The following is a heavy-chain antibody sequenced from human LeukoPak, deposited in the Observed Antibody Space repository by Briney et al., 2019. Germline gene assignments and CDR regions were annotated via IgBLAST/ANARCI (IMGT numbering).Heavy chain of an antibody. CDR1: GFTFSSYW. D-gene: IGHD6-6*01. CDR3: ARAPWYSSSSGGFDY. J-gene: IGHJ4*02. CDR2: INSDGSST. V-gene: IGHV3-74*01. Sequence: PGGSLRLSRAASGFTFSSYWMHWVRQAPGKGLVWVSRINSDGSSTSYADSVKGRFTISRDNAKDTLYLQMNSLRAEDTAVYYCARAPWYSSSSGGFDYWGQGTLVTVSS.